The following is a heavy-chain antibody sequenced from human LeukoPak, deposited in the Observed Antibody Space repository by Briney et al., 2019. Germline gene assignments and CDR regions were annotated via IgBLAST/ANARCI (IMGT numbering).Heavy chain of an antibody. CDR3: ARQVPTAEFDY. CDR1: GFTFRTYW. CDR2: IKGDGSEK. Sequence: GGSLRLSCAASGFTFRTYWMTWVRPAPGKGLEWVANIKGDGSEKKYVDSVKGRFTISRDNAKNSLYLQMNSLRAEDTAVYYCARQVPTAEFDYWGQGTLVTVSS. V-gene: IGHV3-7*01. J-gene: IGHJ4*02. D-gene: IGHD1-1*01.